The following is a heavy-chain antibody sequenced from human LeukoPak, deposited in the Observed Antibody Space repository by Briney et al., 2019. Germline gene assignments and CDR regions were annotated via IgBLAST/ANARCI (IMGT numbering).Heavy chain of an antibody. CDR2: INQSGST. CDR3: ARGWYYYYYMDV. CDR1: GGSFSGYY. J-gene: IGHJ6*03. Sequence: PSETLSLTRAVYGGSFSGYYWSWIRQPPGKGLEWIGEINQSGSTNYNPSLKSRVTISADTSKNQFSLKLSSVTAADTAVYYCARGWYYYYYMDVWGKGTTVTVSS. V-gene: IGHV4-34*01.